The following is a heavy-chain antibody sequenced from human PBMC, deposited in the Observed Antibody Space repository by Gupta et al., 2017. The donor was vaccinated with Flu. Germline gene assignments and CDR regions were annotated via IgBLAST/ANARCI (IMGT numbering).Heavy chain of an antibody. Sequence: QVQLQQWGAGLLKPSETLSLTCAVYGGSFSGYYWSWIRQPPGKGLEWIGEINHSGSTNYNPSLKSRVTISVDTSKNQFSLKLSSVTAADTAVYYCARGRDGSSWATEDVWGQGTTVTVSS. D-gene: IGHD6-13*01. CDR1: GGSFSGYY. J-gene: IGHJ6*02. CDR3: ARGRDGSSWATEDV. CDR2: INHSGST. V-gene: IGHV4-34*01.